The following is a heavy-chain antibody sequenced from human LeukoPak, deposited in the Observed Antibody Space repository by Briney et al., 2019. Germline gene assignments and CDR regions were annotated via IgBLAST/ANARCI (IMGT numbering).Heavy chain of an antibody. CDR3: ARNPPRTGDFNS. D-gene: IGHD7-27*01. CDR2: MSPNNGDT. CDR1: GYTFTGYY. J-gene: IGHJ4*02. Sequence: ASVKVSCKTSGYTFTGYYVHWVRQAPGQGLEWLGWMSPNNGDTGYAQKFQGRVTMTRDTSTNTAYMELSGLTSEDTAVCYCARNPPRTGDFNSWGQGALVTVSS. V-gene: IGHV1-8*02.